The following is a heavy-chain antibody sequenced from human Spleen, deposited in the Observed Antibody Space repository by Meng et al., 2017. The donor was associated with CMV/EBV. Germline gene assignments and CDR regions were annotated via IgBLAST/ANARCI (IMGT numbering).Heavy chain of an antibody. V-gene: IGHV1-18*01. D-gene: IGHD3-3*01. Sequence: ASVKVSCKASGYTFTSYGISWVRQAPGQGLEWMGWISAYNGNTNYAQKVQGRVIMTTDTSTSTTFMELRSLRSDDTAVYYCARVAFWSGYYSWGYYYYYGMDVWGQGTTVTVSS. CDR3: ARVAFWSGYYSWGYYYYYGMDV. CDR2: ISAYNGNT. J-gene: IGHJ6*02. CDR1: GYTFTSYG.